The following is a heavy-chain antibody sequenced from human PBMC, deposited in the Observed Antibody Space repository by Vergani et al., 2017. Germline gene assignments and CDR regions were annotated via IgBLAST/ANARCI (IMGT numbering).Heavy chain of an antibody. CDR2: IKQDGSEE. D-gene: IGHD6-6*01. CDR3: ARDKTIASRPVFDN. Sequence: EVQLVESGGGLVPPGRSLRLSCAASGFSFGDYAMTWVRQAPGKGLEWVANIKQDGSEEYYVDSVKGRFTISRDNAKNSLYLQMNSLRAEDTAVYNCARDKTIASRPVFDNWGQGTLVTVSS. J-gene: IGHJ4*02. V-gene: IGHV3-7*01. CDR1: GFSFGDYA.